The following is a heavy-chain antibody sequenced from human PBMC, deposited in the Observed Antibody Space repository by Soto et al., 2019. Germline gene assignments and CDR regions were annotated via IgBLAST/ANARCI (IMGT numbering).Heavy chain of an antibody. Sequence: QVQLQQWGAGLLKPSETLSLTCAVYGASLSGYHYTWIRQSPGKGLEWIGEVHHDGGINYNPSLASRVTISADASKNQSSLRLRSATAADTAVYYCSRGYGAQWPTSDYWGQGTLVTVSS. CDR2: VHHDGGI. J-gene: IGHJ4*02. CDR1: GASLSGYH. CDR3: SRGYGAQWPTSDY. V-gene: IGHV4-34*01. D-gene: IGHD4-17*01.